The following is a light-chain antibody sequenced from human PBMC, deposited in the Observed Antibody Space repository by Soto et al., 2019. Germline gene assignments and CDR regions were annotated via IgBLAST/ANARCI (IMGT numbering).Light chain of an antibody. Sequence: QCVLTQPPSVSGAPGQRVAISCTGSSSNIGARYVVYWYQQLPGTAPKLLVSGVNDRPSGVPDRFSGSTSGTSASLAITGLQAEDEADYYCQSYDSSLSGSVFGTGTKVTVL. J-gene: IGLJ1*01. CDR1: SSNIGARYV. CDR3: QSYDSSLSGSV. CDR2: GVN. V-gene: IGLV1-40*01.